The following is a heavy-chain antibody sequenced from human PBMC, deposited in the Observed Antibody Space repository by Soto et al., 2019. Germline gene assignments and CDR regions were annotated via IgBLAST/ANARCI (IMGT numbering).Heavy chain of an antibody. CDR1: GFTFTSHG. CDR2: ISHDGSNE. D-gene: IGHD2-21*02. CDR3: AEGGGANCGPDCSPDY. Sequence: QVPLVESGGGVVQPGRSLRLSCAASGFTFTSHGMHWVRQAPGKGLEWAAIISHDGSNEYYPDSVKGRFIISRDNSKNTLDLQMNSLGAEETAVYYCAEGGGANCGPDCSPDYWGQGTLVTVSS. J-gene: IGHJ4*02. V-gene: IGHV3-30*18.